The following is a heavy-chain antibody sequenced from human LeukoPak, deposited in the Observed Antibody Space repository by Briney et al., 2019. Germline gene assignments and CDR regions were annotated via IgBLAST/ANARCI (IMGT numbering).Heavy chain of an antibody. CDR3: ARGQRRDGYNGILEY. CDR1: GWSFSGYY. J-gene: IGHJ4*02. V-gene: IGHV4-34*01. D-gene: IGHD5-24*01. Sequence: SETLSLTCAVYGWSFSGYYWPWIRQPPGKGLEWIGEINPSGSTNYNPSLKSRVTISVDTSKNQFSLKLRSVTVADTAVFYCARGQRRDGYNGILEYWGQGALVTVSS. CDR2: INPSGST.